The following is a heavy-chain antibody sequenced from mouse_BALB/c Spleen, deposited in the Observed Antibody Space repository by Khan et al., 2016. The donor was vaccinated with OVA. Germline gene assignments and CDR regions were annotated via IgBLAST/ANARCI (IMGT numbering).Heavy chain of an antibody. D-gene: IGHD2-2*01. Sequence: EVELVESGGGSVKPGGSLKLSCSASGFTFSSYAMSWVRQTPEKRLELVATISSGGHYTFYPDSVKGRFTISRDNARNTLYLQMSSLRSEDTAMYYCARSLVDYYAMDYWGQEASVTVSS. CDR3: ARSLVDYYAMDY. V-gene: IGHV5-9-3*01. CDR2: ISSGGHYT. J-gene: IGHJ4*01. CDR1: GFTFSSYA.